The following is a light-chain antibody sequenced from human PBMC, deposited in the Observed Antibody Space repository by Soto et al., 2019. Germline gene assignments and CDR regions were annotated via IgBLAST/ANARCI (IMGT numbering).Light chain of an antibody. J-gene: IGLJ2*01. CDR3: CSYAAGDSFK. V-gene: IGLV2-11*01. CDR1: SSDVGSYNY. Sequence: QSALTQPRSVSRSPGQSVTISCTGTSSDVGSYNYVSWHQQHPGKAPKVVIYDVTQRPSGVPDRFSASKSGITASLTISGLQAEDEADYYCCSYAAGDSFKFGGGTKLTVL. CDR2: DVT.